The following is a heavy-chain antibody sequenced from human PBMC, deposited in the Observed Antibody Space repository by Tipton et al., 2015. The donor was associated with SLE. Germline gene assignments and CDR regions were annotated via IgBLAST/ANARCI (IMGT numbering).Heavy chain of an antibody. J-gene: IGHJ3*02. V-gene: IGHV4-59*01. Sequence: LRLSCTVSGASISTYYWSWIRQPPGKGLEWIGYIYHTGSTNYNPSLKSRITISLDTSKNQFSLNLRSVTAADTAMYYCARPRERDYNDAFDIWGQGTMVIVS. CDR2: IYHTGST. CDR3: ARPRERDYNDAFDI. D-gene: IGHD4-11*01. CDR1: GASISTYY.